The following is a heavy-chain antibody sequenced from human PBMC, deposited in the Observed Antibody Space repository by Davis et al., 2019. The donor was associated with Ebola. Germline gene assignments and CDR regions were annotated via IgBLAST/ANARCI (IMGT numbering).Heavy chain of an antibody. Sequence: AASVKVSCKASGYTFSSYDINWVRQATGQGLEWMGWMNPNSGNTGYAQKFQGRVTMTRNTSISTAYMELGSLRSDDTAVYYCARGRNSDWYRWFDPWGQGTLVTVSS. CDR2: MNPNSGNT. CDR1: GYTFSSYD. J-gene: IGHJ5*02. D-gene: IGHD6-19*01. V-gene: IGHV1-8*01. CDR3: ARGRNSDWYRWFDP.